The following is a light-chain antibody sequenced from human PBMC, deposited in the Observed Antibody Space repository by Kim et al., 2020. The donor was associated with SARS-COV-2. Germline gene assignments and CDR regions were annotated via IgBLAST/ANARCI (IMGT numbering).Light chain of an antibody. J-gene: IGKJ4*01. CDR1: QSIISN. CDR2: GVS. CDR3: QQYSHWPLT. Sequence: CPGKRATLGCRASQSIISNYLAWYEHKPGQAPRLLIHGVSTRATGIPARFSGSGSGTEFTLTISSLQSEDFAVYYCQQYSHWPLTFGGGTKVEIK. V-gene: IGKV3D-15*01.